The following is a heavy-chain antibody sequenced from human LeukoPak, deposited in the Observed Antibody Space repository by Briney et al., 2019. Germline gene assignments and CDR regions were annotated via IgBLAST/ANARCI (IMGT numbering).Heavy chain of an antibody. J-gene: IGHJ4*02. CDR1: GVTFSHYW. D-gene: IGHD2-15*01. Sequence: TGGSLRLSCAASGVTFSHYWMHWVRQPPGKGLVWVSRINSDGSSTTYADSVKGRFTISRDNAEKTLYLQMNSLRTEDTAVYYCARTFAAAHIDYWGQGTLVTVSS. CDR2: INSDGSST. V-gene: IGHV3-74*01. CDR3: ARTFAAAHIDY.